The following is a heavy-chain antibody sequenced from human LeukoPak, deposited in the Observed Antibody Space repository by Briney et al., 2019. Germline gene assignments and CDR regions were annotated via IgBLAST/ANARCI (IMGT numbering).Heavy chain of an antibody. Sequence: KASETLSLTCTVSGGSISSYYWSWIRQPPGKGLEWIGYIHYSGSTSYNPSLKSRVTISADTSKNQISLKVRSATAADTAVYYCARTTEDCSSTSCYQYWFDPWGQGTLVTVSS. J-gene: IGHJ5*02. CDR2: IHYSGST. CDR3: ARTTEDCSSTSCYQYWFDP. CDR1: GGSISSYY. V-gene: IGHV4-59*01. D-gene: IGHD2-2*01.